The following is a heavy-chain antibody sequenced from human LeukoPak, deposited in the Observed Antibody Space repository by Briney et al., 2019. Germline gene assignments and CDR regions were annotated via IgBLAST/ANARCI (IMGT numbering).Heavy chain of an antibody. J-gene: IGHJ3*02. CDR3: ARNLGTLATGGVALDI. D-gene: IGHD1-14*01. CDR2: ISSTGGHT. CDR1: GLTFSIYA. V-gene: IGHV3-23*01. Sequence: GGSLRLSCAASGLTFSIYAMNWVRQAPGKGLEWVSAISSTGGHTYYADSVKGRFTISRDDSKNTVSLQMNSLRVEDTAMYYCARNLGTLATGGVALDIWGQGTMVTVAS.